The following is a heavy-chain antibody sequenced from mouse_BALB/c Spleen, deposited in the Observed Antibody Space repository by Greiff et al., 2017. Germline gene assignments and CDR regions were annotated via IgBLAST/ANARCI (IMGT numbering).Heavy chain of an antibody. CDR2: ISSGGSYT. V-gene: IGHV5-9-4*01. CDR3: ARRSYYAMDY. Sequence: EVLLVESGGGLVKPGGSLKLSCSVSGFTFSSYAMSWVRQSPEKRLEWVAEISSGGSYTYYPDTVTGRFTISRDNAKNTLYLEMSSLRSEDTAMYYCARRSYYAMDYWGQGTSVTVSA. CDR1: GFTFSSYA. J-gene: IGHJ4*01.